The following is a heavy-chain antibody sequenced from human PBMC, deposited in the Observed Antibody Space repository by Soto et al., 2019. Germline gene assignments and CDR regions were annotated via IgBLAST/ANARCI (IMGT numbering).Heavy chain of an antibody. D-gene: IGHD5-12*01. CDR3: ARSTRSGYNYFDF. V-gene: IGHV4-39*01. Sequence: SETLSLTCTVSGDSISRNIYYWGWISQPPGKGLEWIGDIYYSGSTYYNPSLKSRAAISVDTSKNQVSLKLSSVTAADTAVYYCARSTRSGYNYFDFWGQGSLVTVSS. CDR1: GDSISRNIYY. CDR2: IYYSGST. J-gene: IGHJ4*02.